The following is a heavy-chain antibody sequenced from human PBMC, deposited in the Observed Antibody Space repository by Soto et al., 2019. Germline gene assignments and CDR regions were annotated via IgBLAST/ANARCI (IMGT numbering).Heavy chain of an antibody. V-gene: IGHV4-34*01. CDR1: GGSFSGYY. Sequence: PSETLSLTCAVYGGSFSGYYWSWIRQPPGKGLEWIGEINHSGSTNYNPSLKSRVTISVDTSKNQFSLQLSSVTAADTAVYYCARVNMRIAARRTSYYMDVWGKGTTVTVSS. CDR2: INHSGST. CDR3: ARVNMRIAARRTSYYMDV. D-gene: IGHD6-6*01. J-gene: IGHJ6*03.